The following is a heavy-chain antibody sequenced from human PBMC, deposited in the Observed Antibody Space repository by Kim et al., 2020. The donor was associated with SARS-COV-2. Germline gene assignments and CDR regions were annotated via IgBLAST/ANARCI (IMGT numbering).Heavy chain of an antibody. V-gene: IGHV3-11*01. CDR3: ARDPIAAAGDY. Sequence: IYYADSVKGRFTISRDNAKNSLYLQMNSLRAEDTAVYYCARDPIAAAGDYWGQGTLVTVSS. D-gene: IGHD6-13*01. CDR2: I. J-gene: IGHJ4*02.